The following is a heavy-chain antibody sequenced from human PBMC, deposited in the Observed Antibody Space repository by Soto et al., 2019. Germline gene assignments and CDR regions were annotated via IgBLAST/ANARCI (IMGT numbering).Heavy chain of an antibody. Sequence: QITLKDSGPTLVKPTQTLTLTCTFSGFSLSTSGVGVGWIRQPPGKALEWLALIYWNDDKRYSPSLKSRLTITKDTSKNQVVLTMTNMDPVDTATYYCAHTAHIVVAPGAFDIWGQGTMVTVSS. D-gene: IGHD2-21*01. CDR2: IYWNDDK. CDR3: AHTAHIVVAPGAFDI. V-gene: IGHV2-5*01. J-gene: IGHJ3*02. CDR1: GFSLSTSGVG.